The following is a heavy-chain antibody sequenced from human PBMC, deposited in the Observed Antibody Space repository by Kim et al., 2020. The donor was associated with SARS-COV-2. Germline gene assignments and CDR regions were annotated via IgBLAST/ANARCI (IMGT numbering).Heavy chain of an antibody. Sequence: YADSVQGRFTLSRDNSKNALNLEMNNLRAEDTALYYCAKVTTLPAPFYDYWGQGTLVTVSS. D-gene: IGHD4-4*01. J-gene: IGHJ4*02. CDR3: AKVTTLPAPFYDY. V-gene: IGHV3-23*01.